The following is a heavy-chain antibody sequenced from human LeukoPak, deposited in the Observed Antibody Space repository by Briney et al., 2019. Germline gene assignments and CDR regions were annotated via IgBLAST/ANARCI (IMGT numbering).Heavy chain of an antibody. CDR3: ARSGHGSIDY. Sequence: GGSLRLSCAASGFTFSIYAMSWVRQAPGKGLAWVSGLNEDGGYTYYADSVKGRFTISRDNSENTLYLQMSSLRAEDTAVYYCARSGHGSIDYWGQGTLVTVSS. D-gene: IGHD3-10*01. J-gene: IGHJ4*02. CDR1: GFTFSIYA. CDR2: LNEDGGYT. V-gene: IGHV3-23*01.